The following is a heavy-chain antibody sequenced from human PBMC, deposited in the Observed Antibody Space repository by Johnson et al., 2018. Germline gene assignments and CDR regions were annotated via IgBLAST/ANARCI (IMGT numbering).Heavy chain of an antibody. D-gene: IGHD2-15*01. V-gene: IGHV3-48*01. J-gene: IGHJ6*03. CDR3: ARDGATYCGDYYYTDV. CDR2: ISSSSSTI. CDR1: GFTFSSYS. Sequence: EVQLVESGGGLVQPGGSLRLSCAASGFTFSSYSMNWVRQAPGKGLEWVSYISSSSSTIYYADSVKGRFTISRDNAKNSLYQQMNSLRAEDTAVDYCARDGATYCGDYYYTDVWGKGTTVTVS.